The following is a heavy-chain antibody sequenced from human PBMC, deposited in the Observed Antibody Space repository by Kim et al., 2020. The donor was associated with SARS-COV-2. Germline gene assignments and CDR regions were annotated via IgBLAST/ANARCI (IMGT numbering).Heavy chain of an antibody. CDR3: AKDLSSYYGMDV. Sequence: SLRLSCAASGFTFDDYAMHWVRQAPGKGLEWVSGISWNSGSICYADSVKGRFTISRDNAKNSLYLQMNCLRAEDTALYYCAKDLSSYYGMDVWGQGTT. V-gene: IGHV3-9*01. J-gene: IGHJ6*02. CDR2: ISWNSGSI. CDR1: GFTFDDYA.